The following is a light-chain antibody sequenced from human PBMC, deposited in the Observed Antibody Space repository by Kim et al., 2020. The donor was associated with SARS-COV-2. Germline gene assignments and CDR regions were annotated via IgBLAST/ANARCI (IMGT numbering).Light chain of an antibody. V-gene: IGKV3-11*01. J-gene: IGKJ4*01. CDR1: QSISSY. Sequence: LSPGERATPSCRASQSISSYLAWYQQKPGQAPRLLIHDATYRATGIPARFSGSGSGTDFTLTISSLDPEDFAVYYCQQRDSWPLTFGGGTKVDIK. CDR3: QQRDSWPLT. CDR2: DAT.